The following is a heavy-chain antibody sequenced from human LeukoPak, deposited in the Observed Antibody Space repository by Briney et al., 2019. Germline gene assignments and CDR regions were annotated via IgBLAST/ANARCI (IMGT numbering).Heavy chain of an antibody. D-gene: IGHD3-10*01. CDR2: IYSSGST. CDR3: ARELNYGSGSLYKYYYGMDV. CDR1: DGSIGNHY. J-gene: IGHJ6*02. V-gene: IGHV4-59*11. Sequence: SETLSLTCTVSDGSIGNHYWCWIRQPPGQALEWIGYIYSSGSTSYNPSLKSRVTISVDTSKNQFSLKLNSVTAADTALYYRARELNYGSGSLYKYYYGMDVWGQGTMVTVSS.